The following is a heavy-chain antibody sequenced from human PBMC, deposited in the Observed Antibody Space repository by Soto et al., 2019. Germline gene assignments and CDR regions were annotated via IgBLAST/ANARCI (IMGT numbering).Heavy chain of an antibody. CDR1: GGSISSGGYY. Sequence: PSETLSLTCTVSGGSISSGGYYWSWIRQHPGKGLEWIGYIYYSGSTYYNPSLKSRVTISVDTSKNQFSLKLSSVTAADTAVYYCARDQTAWDRYFDYWGQGTLVTVSS. J-gene: IGHJ4*02. V-gene: IGHV4-31*03. D-gene: IGHD2-21*02. CDR2: IYYSGST. CDR3: ARDQTAWDRYFDY.